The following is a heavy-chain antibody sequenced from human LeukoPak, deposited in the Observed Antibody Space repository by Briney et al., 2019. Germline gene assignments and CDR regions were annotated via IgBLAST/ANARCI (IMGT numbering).Heavy chain of an antibody. CDR1: GASINSYY. D-gene: IGHD3-3*01. CDR2: INHSGST. CDR3: AQATIFGVVPLFDP. V-gene: IGHV4-34*01. J-gene: IGHJ5*02. Sequence: SETLSLTCTVSGASINSYYWSWIRQPPGKGLEWIGEINHSGSTNYNPSLKSRVTISVDTSKNQFSLKLSSVTAADTAVYYCAQATIFGVVPLFDPWGQGTLVTVSS.